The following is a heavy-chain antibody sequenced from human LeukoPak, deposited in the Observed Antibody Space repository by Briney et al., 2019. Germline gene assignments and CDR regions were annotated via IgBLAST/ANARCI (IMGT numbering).Heavy chain of an antibody. Sequence: GGSLGLSCAASGFTLSSYSMNWVRQAPGKGLEWVSYISSSSSTIYYADSVKGRFTISRDNAKNSLYLQMNSLRAEDTALYYCARITVDSVGWYHFDSWGQGTLVTVSS. CDR1: GFTLSSYS. J-gene: IGHJ4*02. V-gene: IGHV3-48*04. D-gene: IGHD6-19*01. CDR2: ISSSSSTI. CDR3: ARITVDSVGWYHFDS.